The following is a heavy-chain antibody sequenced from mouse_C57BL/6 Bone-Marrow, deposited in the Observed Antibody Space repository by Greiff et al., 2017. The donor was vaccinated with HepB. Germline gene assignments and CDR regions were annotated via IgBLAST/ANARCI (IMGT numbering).Heavy chain of an antibody. J-gene: IGHJ4*01. CDR2: INPNNGGT. Sequence: EVQLQQSGPELVKPGASVKIPCKASGYTFTDYNMDWVKQSHGKSLEWIGDINPNNGGTIYNQKFKGKATLTVDKSSSTAYMELRSLTSEDTAVYDCAREEERQLRLRYAMDYWGQGTSVTVSS. D-gene: IGHD3-2*02. V-gene: IGHV1-18*01. CDR1: GYTFTDYN. CDR3: AREEERQLRLRYAMDY.